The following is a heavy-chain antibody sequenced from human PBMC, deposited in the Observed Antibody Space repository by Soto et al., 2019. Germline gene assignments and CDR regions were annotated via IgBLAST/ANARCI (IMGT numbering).Heavy chain of an antibody. CDR3: ARHSLRYFDWLPNNYFDY. Sequence: PSETLSLTCTVSVGSISSYYWSWIRQPPGKGLEWIGYIYYSGSTNYNPSLKSRVTISVDTSKNQFSLKLSSVTAADTAVYYCARHSLRYFDWLPNNYFDYWGQGTLVTVSS. J-gene: IGHJ4*02. CDR2: IYYSGST. D-gene: IGHD3-9*01. CDR1: VGSISSYY. V-gene: IGHV4-59*08.